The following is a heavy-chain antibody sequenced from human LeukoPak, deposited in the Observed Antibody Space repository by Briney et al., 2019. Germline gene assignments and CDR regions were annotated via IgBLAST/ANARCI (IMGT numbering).Heavy chain of an antibody. CDR3: ASNDDSSGYYNPRDFYYYYGMDV. D-gene: IGHD3-22*01. J-gene: IGHJ6*02. V-gene: IGHV1-69*13. CDR1: GGTFSSYA. Sequence: GASVKVSCKASGGTFSSYAISWVRQAPGQGLEWMGGIIPIFGTANYAQKFQGRVTITADESTSTAYMELSSLGSEDTAVYYCASNDDSSGYYNPRDFYYYYGMDVWGQGTTVTVSS. CDR2: IIPIFGTA.